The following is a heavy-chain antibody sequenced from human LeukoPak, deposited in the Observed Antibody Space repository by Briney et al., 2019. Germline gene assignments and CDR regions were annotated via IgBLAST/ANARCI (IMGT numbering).Heavy chain of an antibody. CDR2: INGAGRT. CDR1: GGSSSGFY. J-gene: IGHJ4*02. D-gene: IGHD1-14*01. Sequence: PSETLSLTCAVSGGSSSGFYCSWIRQSPEKGLEWIGEINGAGRTDYNPSLQSRVTLSLGPSNNQFSLSLTSVTAADTAIYYCVKDRGNHVTDYWGQGTLVTVSS. V-gene: IGHV4-34*10. CDR3: VKDRGNHVTDY.